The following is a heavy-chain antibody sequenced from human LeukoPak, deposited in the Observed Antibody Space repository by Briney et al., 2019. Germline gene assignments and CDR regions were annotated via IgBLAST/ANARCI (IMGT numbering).Heavy chain of an antibody. D-gene: IGHD2-15*01. CDR2: VYYSGSA. J-gene: IGHJ4*02. CDR1: GDSISSYY. Sequence: SETLSLTCTVSGDSISSYYWSWIRQPPGKGLEWIGYVYYSGSANYNASLRSRVTMSLDTSKNQLSLKLTSVTAADTAVYYCARGGWSYDHWGQGTLVTVSS. V-gene: IGHV4-59*01. CDR3: ARGGWSYDH.